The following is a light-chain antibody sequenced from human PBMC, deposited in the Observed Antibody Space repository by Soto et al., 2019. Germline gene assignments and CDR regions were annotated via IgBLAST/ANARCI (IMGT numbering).Light chain of an antibody. V-gene: IGKV1-39*01. CDR2: AAS. Sequence: DMAMTQSPSSLSASVGDRVTITCRASQSISNYLNWYQHKPGKVPKLLIYAASSLQSGVPTRFSGSGSGTDFTLTINSLQPEDFATYYCQQSDGTPLTFGGGTKMEIK. CDR3: QQSDGTPLT. CDR1: QSISNY. J-gene: IGKJ4*01.